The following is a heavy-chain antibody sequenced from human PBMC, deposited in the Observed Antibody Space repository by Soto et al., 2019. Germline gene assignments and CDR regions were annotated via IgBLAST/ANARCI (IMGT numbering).Heavy chain of an antibody. J-gene: IGHJ5*02. Sequence: QVQLVHSGAEVKKPGASVNVSCKASGYKFTSYTISWVRQAPGQGLEWMGWISANNGNTDFAQKFQGRFTMTTDTSTNTAYMELRSRRSDDTAMYYCARSVPWFDPWGQGTLVIVSS. CDR1: GYKFTSYT. CDR3: ARSVPWFDP. V-gene: IGHV1-18*01. D-gene: IGHD6-6*01. CDR2: ISANNGNT.